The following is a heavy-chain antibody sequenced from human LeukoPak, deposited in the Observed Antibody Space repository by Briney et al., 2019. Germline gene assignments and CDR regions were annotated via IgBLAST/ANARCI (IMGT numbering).Heavy chain of an antibody. D-gene: IGHD2-2*01. J-gene: IGHJ4*02. CDR2: IYYSGST. V-gene: IGHV4-59*01. CDR1: GGSISSYY. CDR3: ARNAFYCSSTSCHFI. Sequence: SETLSLTCTVSGGSISSYYWSWIRQPPGKGLEWIGHIYYSGSTNYNPSLKSRVTISVDTSKNQFSLKLSSVTAADTAVYYCARNAFYCSSTSCHFIWGQGTLVTVSS.